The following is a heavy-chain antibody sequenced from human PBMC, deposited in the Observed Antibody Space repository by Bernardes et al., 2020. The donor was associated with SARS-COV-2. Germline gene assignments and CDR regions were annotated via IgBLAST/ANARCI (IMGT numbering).Heavy chain of an antibody. V-gene: IGHV1-2*02. Sequence: ASVKVSCKASGYTFTGYYMHWVRQAPGQGLEWMGWINPNSGGTNYAQKFQGRVTMTRDTSISTAYMELSRLRSDDTAVYYCAREAEDSSGYSLDYWGQGTLVTVSS. CDR1: GYTFTGYY. CDR2: INPNSGGT. J-gene: IGHJ4*02. CDR3: AREAEDSSGYSLDY. D-gene: IGHD3-22*01.